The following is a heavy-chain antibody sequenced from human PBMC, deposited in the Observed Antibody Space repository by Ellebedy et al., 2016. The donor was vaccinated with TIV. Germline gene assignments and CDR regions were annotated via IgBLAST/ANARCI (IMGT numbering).Heavy chain of an antibody. CDR3: AKERGYTSTGDGFDYNFYGMDV. CDR1: KFTFSSYA. CDR2: ITGGRGST. V-gene: IGHV3-23*01. D-gene: IGHD6-13*01. J-gene: IGHJ6*02. Sequence: GESLKISXAASKFTFSSYAMSWVRQAPGKGLEWVSAITGGRGSTYYADSVKGRFTISRDDSKNTLFLHMNSLMAEDTAVYYCAKERGYTSTGDGFDYNFYGMDVWGPGTTVTVSS.